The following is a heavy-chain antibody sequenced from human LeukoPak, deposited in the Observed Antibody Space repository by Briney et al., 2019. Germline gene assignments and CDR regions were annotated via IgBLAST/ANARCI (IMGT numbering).Heavy chain of an antibody. V-gene: IGHV3-23*01. CDR2: ICASGGNT. CDR3: AKVISSSCGIGGY. J-gene: IGHJ4*02. D-gene: IGHD6-13*01. CDR1: GFTLNNYA. Sequence: GGSLRLSCAASGFTLNNYAMTWVRQAPGKGLEWVSAICASGGNTYYADSVKGWFTISRDTSKNTLYLQMNSLRAEDTAVYYCAKVISSSCGIGGYWGQGTLVTVSS.